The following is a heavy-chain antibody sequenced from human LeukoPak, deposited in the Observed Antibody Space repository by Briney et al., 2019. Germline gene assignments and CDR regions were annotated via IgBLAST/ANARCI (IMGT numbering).Heavy chain of an antibody. V-gene: IGHV3-23*01. CDR3: AKDYSSGIVVVVAATHASAFDI. CDR1: GFTFSSYG. J-gene: IGHJ3*02. Sequence: PGGSLRLSCAASGFTFSSYGMSWVRQAPGKGLEWVSAISGSGGSTYYADSVKGRFTISRDNSKNTLYLQMNSLRAEDTAVYYCAKDYSSGIVVVVAATHASAFDIWGQGTMVTVSS. CDR2: ISGSGGST. D-gene: IGHD2-15*01.